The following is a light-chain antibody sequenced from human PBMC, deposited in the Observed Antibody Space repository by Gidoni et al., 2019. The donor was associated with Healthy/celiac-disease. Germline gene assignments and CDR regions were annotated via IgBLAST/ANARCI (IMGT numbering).Light chain of an antibody. CDR3: QSYDSSLSGSV. J-gene: IGLJ2*01. Sequence: QSVLTQPPPVSGAPGPRVTISCTASSSNIGAGYDVHWYQQLPGTAPKLLIYSNSNRPSGVPDRFSGSKSGTSASLAITGLQAEDEADYYCQSYDSSLSGSVFGGGTKLTVL. CDR2: SNS. CDR1: SSNIGAGYD. V-gene: IGLV1-40*01.